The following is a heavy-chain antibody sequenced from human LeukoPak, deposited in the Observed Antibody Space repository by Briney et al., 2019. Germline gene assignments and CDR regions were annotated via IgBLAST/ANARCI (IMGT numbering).Heavy chain of an antibody. V-gene: IGHV4-39*01. CDR1: GGSISSTSHY. J-gene: IGHJ3*01. Sequence: SETLSLTCTVSGGSISSTSHYWGWVRQPPGKGLEWIGNIYYSGSTYYNPSLKSRVTLSVDTSKNQFSLKLSSVTAADTAVYYCARQGSGGRSFDVWGQGTMVTVSS. CDR3: ARQGSGGRSFDV. D-gene: IGHD1-26*01. CDR2: IYYSGST.